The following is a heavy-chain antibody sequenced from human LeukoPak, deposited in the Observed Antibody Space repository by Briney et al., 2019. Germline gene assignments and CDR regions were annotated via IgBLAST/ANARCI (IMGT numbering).Heavy chain of an antibody. J-gene: IGHJ4*02. CDR2: IDPSDSYT. V-gene: IGHV5-10-1*01. CDR1: GHSFTNYW. CDR3: ARLPSGWYLKDS. D-gene: IGHD6-19*01. Sequence: GEPLKISCKGSGHSFTNYWISWVRQMPGKGLEWMGRIDPSDSYTNYSSSFQGHVTFSVDKSISTVYLQWSSLKASDTAMYYCARLPSGWYLKDSWGQGTLVTVSS.